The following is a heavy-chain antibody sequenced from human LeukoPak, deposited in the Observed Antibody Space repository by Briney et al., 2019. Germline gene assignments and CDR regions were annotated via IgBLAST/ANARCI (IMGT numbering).Heavy chain of an antibody. CDR3: ARHMFYYDSSGYYTPGYFDY. D-gene: IGHD3-22*01. CDR2: IYYSGST. CDR1: GGSISSYY. V-gene: IGHV4-59*08. Sequence: SETLSLTCTDSGGSISSYYWSWIRQPPGKGLDWIGYIYYSGSTNYNPSLKSRVTISVDTSKNQFSLKLSSVTAADTAVYYCARHMFYYDSSGYYTPGYFDYWGQGTPVTVSS. J-gene: IGHJ4*02.